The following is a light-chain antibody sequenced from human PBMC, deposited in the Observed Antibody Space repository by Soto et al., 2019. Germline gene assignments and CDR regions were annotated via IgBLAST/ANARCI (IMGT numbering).Light chain of an antibody. CDR3: QQYYSLPPT. V-gene: IGKV4-1*01. Sequence: DIVMTQSPDSLAVSLGERATINCKSSQSVLYSSNNKNYLVWYQHKPGQPPKLLIYWASTRESGVPDRFSGSGSGTDFTLTISSLQAEDVAVYYCQQYYSLPPTFGQGTKLEIK. CDR1: QSVLYSSNNKNY. J-gene: IGKJ2*01. CDR2: WAS.